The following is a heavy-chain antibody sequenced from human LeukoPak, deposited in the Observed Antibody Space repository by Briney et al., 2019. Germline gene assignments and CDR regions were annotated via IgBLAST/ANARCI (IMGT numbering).Heavy chain of an antibody. J-gene: IGHJ4*02. CDR1: GYSISSGYY. V-gene: IGHV4-38-2*02. CDR2: IYHSGST. CDR3: ARVYSSDYYFDY. D-gene: IGHD6-19*01. Sequence: SETLSLTCTVSGYSISSGYYWGWIRQPPGKGLEWIGSIYHSGSTYYNPSLKSRVTISVDTSKNQFSLKLSSVTAADTAVYYCARVYSSDYYFDYWGQGTLVTVSS.